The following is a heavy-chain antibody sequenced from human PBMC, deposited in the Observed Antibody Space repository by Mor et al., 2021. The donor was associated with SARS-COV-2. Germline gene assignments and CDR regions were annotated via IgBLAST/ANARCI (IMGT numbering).Heavy chain of an antibody. J-gene: IGHJ4*02. Sequence: NPSLKSRVTISVDTSKNQFSLKLNSVTAADTAVYYCARGPYGDELDSWGQGTLVTVSS. CDR3: ARGPYGDELDS. V-gene: IGHV4-30-2*05. D-gene: IGHD4-17*01.